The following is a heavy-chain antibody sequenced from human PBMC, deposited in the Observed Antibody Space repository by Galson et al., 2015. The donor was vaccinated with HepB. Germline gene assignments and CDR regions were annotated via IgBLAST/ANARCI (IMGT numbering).Heavy chain of an antibody. Sequence: SLRLSCAASGFTFSSYAMHWVRQAPGKGLEWVAVISYDGSNKYYADSVKGRFTISRGNSKNTLYLQMNSLRAEDTAVYYCARPLYYYDSSGFPGEYFDLWGRGTLVTVSS. CDR1: GFTFSSYA. D-gene: IGHD3-22*01. J-gene: IGHJ2*01. V-gene: IGHV3-30*04. CDR3: ARPLYYYDSSGFPGEYFDL. CDR2: ISYDGSNK.